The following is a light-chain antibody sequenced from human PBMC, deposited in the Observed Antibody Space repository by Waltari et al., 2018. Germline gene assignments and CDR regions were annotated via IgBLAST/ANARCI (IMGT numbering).Light chain of an antibody. CDR1: TGAVTSGHS. J-gene: IGLJ3*02. CDR2: EIN. CDR3: LLSSNGGRV. V-gene: IGLV7-46*01. Sequence: QAVVTQEASLTVSPGGTVTLTCGSSTGAVTSGHSPSWFHQKPGQAPRTLIYEINKKPSWTPARFSGSLLGCKAALTLSGAQPEDEADYYCLLSSNGGRVFGGGTKLTVL.